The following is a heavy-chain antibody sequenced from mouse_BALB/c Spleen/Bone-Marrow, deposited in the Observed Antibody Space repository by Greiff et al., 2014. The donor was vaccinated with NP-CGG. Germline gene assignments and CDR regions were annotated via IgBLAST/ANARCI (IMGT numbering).Heavy chain of an antibody. Sequence: VQLQESGPQLVRPGASVKISCKASGYSFTSYWMHWEKQRPGQGLEWIGMIDPSDSETRLNQKFKDKATLTVDKSSSTAYMQLSSPTSEDSAVYYCASPSDGNPFAYWGQGTLVTVSA. V-gene: IGHV1S126*01. CDR3: ASPSDGNPFAY. D-gene: IGHD2-1*01. CDR2: IDPSDSET. CDR1: GYSFTSYW. J-gene: IGHJ3*01.